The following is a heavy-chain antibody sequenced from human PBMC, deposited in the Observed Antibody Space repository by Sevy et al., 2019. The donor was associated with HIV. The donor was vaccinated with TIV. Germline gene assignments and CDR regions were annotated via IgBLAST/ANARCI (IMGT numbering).Heavy chain of an antibody. Sequence: GGSLRLSCAASGFTFSNAWMSWVRQAPGKGLEWVGRIKSKTDGGTTDYAAPVKGRFTMSRDNSKNTLFLQMNSLRPEDTAVYYCAKKSANYGDFDYWGQGTLVTVSS. J-gene: IGHJ4*02. D-gene: IGHD4-17*01. CDR2: IKSKTDGGTT. CDR1: GFTFSNAW. V-gene: IGHV3-15*01. CDR3: AKKSANYGDFDY.